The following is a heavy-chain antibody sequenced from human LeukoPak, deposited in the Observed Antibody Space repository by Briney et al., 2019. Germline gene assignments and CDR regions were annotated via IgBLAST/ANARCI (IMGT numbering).Heavy chain of an antibody. CDR1: GYTFTSYG. CDR3: ARDGYCSGGSCSEY. D-gene: IGHD2-15*01. V-gene: IGHV1-18*01. CDR2: ISGYNGNT. Sequence: ASVKVSCKASGYTFTSYGISWVRQAPGQGLEWMGWISGYNGNTNYAQNLQGRVTMTADTSTSTVYMELRSLRSDDTAVYYCARDGYCSGGSCSEYWGQGTLVTVSS. J-gene: IGHJ4*02.